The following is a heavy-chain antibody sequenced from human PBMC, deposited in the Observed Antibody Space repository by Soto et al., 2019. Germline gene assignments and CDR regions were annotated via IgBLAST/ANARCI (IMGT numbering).Heavy chain of an antibody. V-gene: IGHV3-30*18. J-gene: IGHJ6*01. D-gene: IGHD6-19*01. Sequence: VGSLRLSCASSVCNFSTYGMHWVRQFPGQWPEWVAVISYDGSKETYADSVKGRFTISRDNSKNTLYLQMNSLRVEDTALYYCAKEGRQWLLYYYYGMEVWGQGTSVIVS. CDR3: AKEGRQWLLYYYYGMEV. CDR2: ISYDGSKE. CDR1: VCNFSTYG.